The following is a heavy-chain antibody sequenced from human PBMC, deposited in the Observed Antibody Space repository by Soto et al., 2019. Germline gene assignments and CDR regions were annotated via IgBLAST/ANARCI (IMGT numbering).Heavy chain of an antibody. CDR3: ATYCSGGSCYSGYYYYGMDV. CDR2: IWYDGSNK. J-gene: IGHJ6*02. D-gene: IGHD2-15*01. CDR1: GFTFSSYG. V-gene: IGHV3-33*01. Sequence: QVQLVESGGGVVQPGRSLRLSCAASGFTFSSYGMHWVRQAPGKGLEWVALIWYDGSNKYYADSVKGRFTISRDNSKNTLYLQMNSLRAEDTAVYYCATYCSGGSCYSGYYYYGMDVWGQGTTVTVSS.